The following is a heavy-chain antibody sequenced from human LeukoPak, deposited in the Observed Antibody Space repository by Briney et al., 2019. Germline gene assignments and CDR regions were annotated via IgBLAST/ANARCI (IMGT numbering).Heavy chain of an antibody. Sequence: GGSLRLSCTASGFTFGDYAMSWVCQAPGKGLEWVGFIRSKAYGGTTEYAASVKGRFTISRDDSKSIAYLQMNSLKTEDTAVYYCTRGKVPAARNYYYYGMDVWGKGTTVTVSS. J-gene: IGHJ6*04. V-gene: IGHV3-49*04. D-gene: IGHD2-2*01. CDR3: TRGKVPAARNYYYYGMDV. CDR2: IRSKAYGGTT. CDR1: GFTFGDYA.